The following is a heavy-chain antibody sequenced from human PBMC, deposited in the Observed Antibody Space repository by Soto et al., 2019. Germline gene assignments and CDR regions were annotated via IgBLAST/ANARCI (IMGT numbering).Heavy chain of an antibody. CDR2: ISYNWTT. CDR1: GGSVSIGSNC. D-gene: IGHD7-27*01. J-gene: IGHJ3*02. Sequence: PSETLSLTCTVSGGSVSIGSNCWSWIRQPPGKGLEWVAYISYNWTTNYNPSLKSRVTISVDTSRNQFSLKVRSVTAADTAMYYCARDPHPWGVFDIWGRGTMVTVSS. V-gene: IGHV4-61*01. CDR3: ARDPHPWGVFDI.